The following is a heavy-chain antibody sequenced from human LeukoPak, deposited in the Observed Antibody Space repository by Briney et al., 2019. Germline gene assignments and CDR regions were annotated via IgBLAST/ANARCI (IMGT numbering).Heavy chain of an antibody. V-gene: IGHV1-2*02. Sequence: ASVKVSCKASAYTFTGYYMHWVRQASGHGLEWMGWINPDTGGTYFAQRFQGRVTMTRDTSISTAYMELSGLRSDDTAMYYCARARLTIFGVPQARDAFDIWGQGTMVSISS. CDR2: INPDTGGT. CDR1: AYTFTGYY. CDR3: ARARLTIFGVPQARDAFDI. J-gene: IGHJ3*02. D-gene: IGHD3-3*01.